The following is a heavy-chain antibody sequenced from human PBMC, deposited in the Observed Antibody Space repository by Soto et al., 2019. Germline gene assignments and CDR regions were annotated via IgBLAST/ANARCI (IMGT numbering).Heavy chain of an antibody. CDR3: ARVPDY. CDR2: INHSGST. CDR1: GESFNGHS. J-gene: IGHJ4*02. Sequence: PSETLSLTCAVHGESFNGHSWTWIRQIPGKGLQWIGQINHSGSTYYNPSLKSRVTISIDGSKNQFSLKLSSVTAADTAVYYCARVPDYWGQGILVTVS. D-gene: IGHD2-2*01. V-gene: IGHV4-34*01.